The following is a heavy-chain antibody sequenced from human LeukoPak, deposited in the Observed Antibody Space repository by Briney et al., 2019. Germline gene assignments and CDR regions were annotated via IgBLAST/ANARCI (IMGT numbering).Heavy chain of an antibody. CDR2: IYYSGST. D-gene: IGHD3-22*01. V-gene: IGHV4-39*01. J-gene: IGHJ1*01. Sequence: SETLSLTCTVSGGSISSSSYYWGWIRQPPGKGLEWIGSIYYSGSTYYNPSLKSRVTISVDTSKNQFSLKLSSVTAADTAVYYCARPHDSSGYRAEYFQHWGQGTLVTVSS. CDR1: GGSISSSSYY. CDR3: ARPHDSSGYRAEYFQH.